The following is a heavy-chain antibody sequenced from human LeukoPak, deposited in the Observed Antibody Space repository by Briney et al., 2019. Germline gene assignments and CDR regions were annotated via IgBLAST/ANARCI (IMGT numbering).Heavy chain of an antibody. J-gene: IGHJ3*02. CDR2: INPNSGDT. CDR1: GYTFTGYY. V-gene: IGHV1-2*02. Sequence: GASVKVSCKASGYTFTGYYMHWVRQAPGQGLEWMGWINPNSGDTNYAQKFQGRVTMTRDTSISTAFMELSRLRSDDTAVYYCARDYYDSSGSGCFDIWGQGTMVTVSS. CDR3: ARDYYDSSGSGCFDI. D-gene: IGHD3-22*01.